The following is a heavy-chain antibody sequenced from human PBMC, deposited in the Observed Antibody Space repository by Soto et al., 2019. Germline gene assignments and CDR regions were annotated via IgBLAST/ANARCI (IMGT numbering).Heavy chain of an antibody. CDR3: AREDCSGGSCYRPLDY. CDR2: ISGYNGNT. V-gene: IGHV1-18*01. Sequence: QVQLVQSGAEVKKPGASVKVSCKASGYTFPSYGISWVRQAPGQGLEWMGWISGYNGNTNYAQMLQGRVTMTTDTSTSTAYMELRSLRTDDTAVYYCAREDCSGGSCYRPLDYWGQGTLFTFSS. J-gene: IGHJ4*02. D-gene: IGHD2-15*01. CDR1: GYTFPSYG.